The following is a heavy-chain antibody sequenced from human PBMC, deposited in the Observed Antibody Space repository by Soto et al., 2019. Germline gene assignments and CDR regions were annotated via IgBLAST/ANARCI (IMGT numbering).Heavy chain of an antibody. J-gene: IGHJ4*02. Sequence: GGSLRLSCAASGFTFSSYAMSWVRQAPGKGLEWVSAISGSGGSTYYADSVKGRFTIPRDNSKNTLYLQMNSLGAEDTAVYYCAKDGMATIPRYYFDYWGQGTLVTVSS. CDR1: GFTFSSYA. V-gene: IGHV3-23*01. D-gene: IGHD5-12*01. CDR2: ISGSGGST. CDR3: AKDGMATIPRYYFDY.